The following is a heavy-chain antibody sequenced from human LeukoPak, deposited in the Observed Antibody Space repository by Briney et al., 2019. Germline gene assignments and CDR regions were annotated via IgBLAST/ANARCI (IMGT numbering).Heavy chain of an antibody. D-gene: IGHD2-2*01. V-gene: IGHV3-33*01. CDR1: GFTFSSYG. Sequence: GRSLRLSCAASGFTFSSYGMHWVRQAPGKGLEWVAVIWYEGSNKYYADSVKGRFTISRGDSKNTLYLQMNSLRAEDTAVYYCARAKGYCSSTSCYLSYYYYGMDVWGKGTTVTVSS. CDR3: ARAKGYCSSTSCYLSYYYYGMDV. CDR2: IWYEGSNK. J-gene: IGHJ6*04.